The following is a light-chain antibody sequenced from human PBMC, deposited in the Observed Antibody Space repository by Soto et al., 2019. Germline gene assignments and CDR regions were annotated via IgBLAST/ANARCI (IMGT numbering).Light chain of an antibody. CDR1: QSVSTK. CDR3: QQYNNWPPEYT. CDR2: GVS. J-gene: IGKJ2*01. Sequence: EVVMTQSPATLSVSPGERVTLSCRASQSVSTKLAWYQQKPGQPPRLLLYGVSSRATGIPARFSGSGSQTDFPLTISSLQSEDFAVYYCQQYNNWPPEYTFGQGTKLEIK. V-gene: IGKV3-15*01.